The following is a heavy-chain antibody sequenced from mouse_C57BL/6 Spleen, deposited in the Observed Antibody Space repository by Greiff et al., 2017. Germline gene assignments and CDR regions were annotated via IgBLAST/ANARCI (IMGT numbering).Heavy chain of an antibody. CDR3: ARRGITHYAMDY. CDR2: INPNNGGT. V-gene: IGHV1-18*01. CDR1: GYTFTDYN. Sequence: EVKLQQSGPELVKPGASVKIPCKASGYTFTDYNLDWVKQSHGKSLEWIGDINPNNGGTIYNQKFKGKATLTVDKSSSTAYMELRSLTSEDTAVYYCARRGITHYAMDYWGQGTSVTVSS. J-gene: IGHJ4*01. D-gene: IGHD1-1*01.